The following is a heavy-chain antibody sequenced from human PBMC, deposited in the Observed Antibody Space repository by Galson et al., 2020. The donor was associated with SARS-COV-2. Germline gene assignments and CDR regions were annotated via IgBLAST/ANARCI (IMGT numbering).Heavy chain of an antibody. CDR1: GYTLTELS. V-gene: IGHV1-24*01. Sequence: ASVKVSCKVSGYTLTELSMHWVRQAPGQGLEWMGGFDPEDGETIYAQKFQGRVTMTEDTSTDTAYMELSSLRSEDTAVYYCATAPPQYQYDWFDPWGQGTLVTVSS. CDR3: ATAPPQYQYDWFDP. J-gene: IGHJ5*02. D-gene: IGHD2-2*01. CDR2: FDPEDGET.